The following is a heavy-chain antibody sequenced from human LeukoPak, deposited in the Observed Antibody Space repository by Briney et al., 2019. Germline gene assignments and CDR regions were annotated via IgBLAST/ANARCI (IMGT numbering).Heavy chain of an antibody. V-gene: IGHV3-53*01. J-gene: IGHJ6*03. CDR3: ARTHPYYYYMDV. CDR2: IYSGGST. CDR1: GFTVSSNY. Sequence: GGSLRLSCAASGFTVSSNYMSWVRQAPGKGQEWVSVIYSGGSTYYADSVKGRFTISRDNSKNTLYLQMNSLRAEDTAVYYCARTHPYYYYMDVWGKGTTVTVSS.